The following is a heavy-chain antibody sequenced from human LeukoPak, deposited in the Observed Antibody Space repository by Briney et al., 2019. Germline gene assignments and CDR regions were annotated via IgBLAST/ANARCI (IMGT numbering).Heavy chain of an antibody. V-gene: IGHV5-51*01. D-gene: IGHD1-14*01. CDR1: GYSFTSYW. CDR2: IYPGDSDT. Sequence: GESLKISCKGSGYSFTSYWIGWVRQMPGKGLEWMGIIYPGDSDTRYSPSFQGQVTISADKSISTAYLQWSSLKASDTAMYYYARLPSTRRDREPFFDYWGQGTLVTVSS. CDR3: ARLPSTRRDREPFFDY. J-gene: IGHJ4*02.